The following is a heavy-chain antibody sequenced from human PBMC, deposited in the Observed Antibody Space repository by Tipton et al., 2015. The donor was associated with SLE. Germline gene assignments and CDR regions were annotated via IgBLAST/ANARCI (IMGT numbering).Heavy chain of an antibody. CDR2: ISYDGSNK. CDR3: AKERWGTFEV. D-gene: IGHD1-26*01. J-gene: IGHJ6*02. V-gene: IGHV3-30*04. CDR1: GFTFSSYA. Sequence: SLRLSCVASGFTFSSYAMHWVRQAPGKGLEWVGVISYDGSNKYYADSVKGRFTLSRDNSKNTLYLQMSSLRAEDTGVYSCAKERWGTFEVWGQGTTVTVSS.